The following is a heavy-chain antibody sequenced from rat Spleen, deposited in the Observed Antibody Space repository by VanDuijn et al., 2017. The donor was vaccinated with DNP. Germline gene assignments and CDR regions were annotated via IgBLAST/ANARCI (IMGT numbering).Heavy chain of an antibody. CDR2: ISYSGGT. CDR3: ARSYLWAQNLYFDY. Sequence: EVQLQESGPGLVKPSQSLSLTCSVTGYSITSNYWGWIRKFPGNKMEWMGYISYSGGTSYNPSLKSRISITRDTSKNQFFLQLNSVTTEDTATYYCARSYLWAQNLYFDYWGQGVMVTVSS. CDR1: GYSITSNY. D-gene: IGHD1-7*01. V-gene: IGHV3-1*01. J-gene: IGHJ2*01.